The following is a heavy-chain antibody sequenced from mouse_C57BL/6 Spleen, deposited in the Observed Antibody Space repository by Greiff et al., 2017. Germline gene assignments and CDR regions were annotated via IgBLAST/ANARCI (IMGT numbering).Heavy chain of an antibody. CDR1: GFTFSSYT. D-gene: IGHD2-4*01. J-gene: IGHJ4*01. CDR3: ARHHDYDASWAMDY. V-gene: IGHV5-9*01. CDR2: ISGGGGNT. Sequence: EVKVVESGGGLVKPGGSLKLSCAASGFTFSSYTMSWVRQTPEKRLEWVATISGGGGNTYYPDSVKGRFTISRDNAKNTLYLQMSSLRSEDTALYYCARHHDYDASWAMDYWGQGTSVTVSS.